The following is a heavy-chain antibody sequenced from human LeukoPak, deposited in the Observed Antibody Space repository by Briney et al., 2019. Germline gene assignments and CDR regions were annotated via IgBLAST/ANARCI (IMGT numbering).Heavy chain of an antibody. CDR3: ASLPLRYCSSTSCLGATNWFDP. CDR1: GYTFTGYY. D-gene: IGHD2-2*01. Sequence: ASVKVSCKASGYTFTGYYMHWVRRAPGQGLEWMGWINPNSGGTNYAQKFQGRVTMTRDTSISTAYMELSRLRSDDTAVYYCASLPLRYCSSTSCLGATNWFDPWGQGTLVTVSS. V-gene: IGHV1-2*02. J-gene: IGHJ5*02. CDR2: INPNSGGT.